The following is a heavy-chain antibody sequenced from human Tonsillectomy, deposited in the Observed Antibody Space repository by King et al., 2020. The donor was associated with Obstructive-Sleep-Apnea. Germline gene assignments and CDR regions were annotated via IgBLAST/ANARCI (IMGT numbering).Heavy chain of an antibody. CDR3: ARDTNYGDYDPSIYYGMDV. J-gene: IGHJ6*02. CDR2: MSRNGGST. D-gene: IGHD4-17*01. Sequence: VQLVESGGGSVQPGGSLRLSCAASGFTFSNYVMHWVRQAPGKGLEYVSGMSRNGGSTYYANSVKGRFTISRDNSKNTLYLQMGSLRGEDMAVYYCARDTNYGDYDPSIYYGMDVWGQGTTVTVSS. V-gene: IGHV3-64*01. CDR1: GFTFSNYV.